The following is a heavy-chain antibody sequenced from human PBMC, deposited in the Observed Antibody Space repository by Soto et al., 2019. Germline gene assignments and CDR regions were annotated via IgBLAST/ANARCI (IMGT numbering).Heavy chain of an antibody. CDR2: IYHSGST. V-gene: IGHV4-4*02. CDR3: ARNMDDFGVVPPGMDV. J-gene: IGHJ6*02. Sequence: SETLSRNCGVSGESISRSKRWNCVRQPPGKGLEWIGEIYHSGSTNYNPSLKSRVTISVDKSKNQFSLKLSSVTAADTAVYYCARNMDDFGVVPPGMDVWGQGTTVTVSS. D-gene: IGHD3-3*01. CDR1: GESISRSKR.